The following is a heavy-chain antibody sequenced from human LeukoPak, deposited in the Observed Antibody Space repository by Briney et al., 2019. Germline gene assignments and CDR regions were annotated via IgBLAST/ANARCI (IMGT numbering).Heavy chain of an antibody. J-gene: IGHJ6*03. V-gene: IGHV3-48*01. CDR2: ISSSSSTI. CDR1: GGSFSGYY. Sequence: HPSETLSLTCAVYGGSFSGYYWSWVRQAPGKGLEWVSYISSSSSTIYYADSVKGRFTISRDNAKNSLYLQMNSLRAEDTAVYYCARLENYDFWSGYLPHYYMDVWGKGTTVTVSS. D-gene: IGHD3-3*01. CDR3: ARLENYDFWSGYLPHYYMDV.